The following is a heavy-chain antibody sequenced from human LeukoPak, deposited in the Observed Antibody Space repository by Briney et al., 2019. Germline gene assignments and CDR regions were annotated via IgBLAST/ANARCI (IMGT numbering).Heavy chain of an antibody. D-gene: IGHD2-8*01. CDR2: FSGSGGTT. CDR3: ANGNRCTSPNCLGYYYFYMDV. CDR1: GFTFSNYW. Sequence: QPGGSLRLPCAASGFTFSNYWMHWVRQAPGRGLEWVSGFSGSGGTTYYADSVKGRFTISRDNSKNTLYLQMNSLRAEDTAVYYCANGNRCTSPNCLGYYYFYMDVWGKGTTVTVSS. V-gene: IGHV3-23*01. J-gene: IGHJ6*03.